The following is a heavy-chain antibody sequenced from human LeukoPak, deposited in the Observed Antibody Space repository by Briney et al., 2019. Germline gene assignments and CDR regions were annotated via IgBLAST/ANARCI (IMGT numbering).Heavy chain of an antibody. CDR2: ISDSGGST. CDR1: GFTFSSNA. Sequence: PGGSLRLSCAASGFTFSSNAMSWVRQAPAKGLEWVSTISDSGGSTYYADSVKGRFTISRDNSKNTLYLQMNSLRAEDTAVYYCAKDGFGYSTSPVFDYWGQGTLVTVSS. J-gene: IGHJ4*02. D-gene: IGHD6-6*01. V-gene: IGHV3-23*01. CDR3: AKDGFGYSTSPVFDY.